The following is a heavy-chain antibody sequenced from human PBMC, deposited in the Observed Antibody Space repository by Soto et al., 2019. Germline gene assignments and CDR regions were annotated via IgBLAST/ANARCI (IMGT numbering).Heavy chain of an antibody. CDR1: GGSFSGYY. V-gene: IGHV4-34*01. D-gene: IGHD3-10*01. J-gene: IGHJ6*02. Sequence: SETLSLTCAVYGGSFSGYYWSWIRQPPGKGLEWIGEINHSGSTNYNPSLKSRVTISVDTSKNQFSLKLSSVTAADTAVYYCARDPGGEYYGSGSYYHYYYGMDVWGQGTTVTVSS. CDR3: ARDPGGEYYGSGSYYHYYYGMDV. CDR2: INHSGST.